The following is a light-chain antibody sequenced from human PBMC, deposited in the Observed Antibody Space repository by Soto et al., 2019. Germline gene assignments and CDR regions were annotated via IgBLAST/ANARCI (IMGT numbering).Light chain of an antibody. Sequence: EIVLTQSPATLSLSPGERATLSCRASQSVSSYLAWYQQKPGQAPRLLIYDASNRATGIPARFSGSGSGTDFTFTISSLEPEDFAVYYCQQRSSWWTFGQGTKVEIK. CDR3: QQRSSWWT. CDR1: QSVSSY. V-gene: IGKV3-11*01. CDR2: DAS. J-gene: IGKJ1*01.